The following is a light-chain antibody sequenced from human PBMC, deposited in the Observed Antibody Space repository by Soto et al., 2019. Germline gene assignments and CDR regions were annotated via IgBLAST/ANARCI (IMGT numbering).Light chain of an antibody. J-gene: IGKJ1*01. Sequence: EIVMTQSPATLSVSTGERATLSCRASQSVSSNLAWYQQKPGQAPRLLIYGASTRATGIPARFSGSGSGTEFTLTISSLQSEDFAVYYCQQYINWPRTFGQGTKVDI. CDR1: QSVSSN. CDR2: GAS. V-gene: IGKV3-15*01. CDR3: QQYINWPRT.